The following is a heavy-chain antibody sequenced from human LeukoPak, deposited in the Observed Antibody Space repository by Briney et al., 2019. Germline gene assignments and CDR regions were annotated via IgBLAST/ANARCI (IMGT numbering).Heavy chain of an antibody. Sequence: GGSLRLSCAASGFTFSSYWMHWVRQAPGKGLVWVSRINTDGSSTSYADSVKGRFTISRDNAKNTLYLQMNSLRAEDTAVYYCASIGLDYDFWSGYFNYYYYMDVWGKGTTVTVSS. CDR2: INTDGSST. CDR3: ASIGLDYDFWSGYFNYYYYMDV. CDR1: GFTFSSYW. V-gene: IGHV3-74*01. D-gene: IGHD3-3*01. J-gene: IGHJ6*03.